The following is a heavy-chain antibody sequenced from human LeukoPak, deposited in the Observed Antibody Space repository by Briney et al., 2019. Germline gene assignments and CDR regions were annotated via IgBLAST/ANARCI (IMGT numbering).Heavy chain of an antibody. Sequence: GGSPRLSCAASGFTVSSNYMSWVRQAPGKGLEWVSVIYSGGSTYYADSVKGRFTISRDNSKNTLYLQMNSLRAEDTAVYYCARDGRPYGSGSYPWGQGTLVTVSS. CDR1: GFTVSSNY. CDR2: IYSGGST. CDR3: ARDGRPYGSGSYP. V-gene: IGHV3-66*01. J-gene: IGHJ5*02. D-gene: IGHD3-10*01.